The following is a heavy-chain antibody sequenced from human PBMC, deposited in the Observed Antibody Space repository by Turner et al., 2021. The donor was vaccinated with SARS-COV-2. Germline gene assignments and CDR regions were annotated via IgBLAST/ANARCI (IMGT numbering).Heavy chain of an antibody. J-gene: IGHJ2*01. V-gene: IGHV3-13*04. D-gene: IGHD4-17*01. CDR1: GFTFSSYD. CDR3: ARAGGMTTVLPGYFDL. CDR2: IGTAGDT. Sequence: EVQLVESGGGLVQPGGSLRLSCAASGFTFSSYDMHWVRQTTGKGLGWVSAIGTAGDTYYPGAVKGRFTISRENAKNSLYLQMNSLGAGDTAVYYCARAGGMTTVLPGYFDLWGRGTLVTVSS.